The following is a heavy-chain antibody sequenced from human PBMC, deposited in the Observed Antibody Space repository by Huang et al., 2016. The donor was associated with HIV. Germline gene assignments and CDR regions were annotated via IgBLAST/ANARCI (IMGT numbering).Heavy chain of an antibody. CDR1: GGSFSGYY. CDR3: AREKAADSAWYGVYYFDY. J-gene: IGHJ5*01. V-gene: IGHV4-34*01. D-gene: IGHD6-19*01. Sequence: QVQLRQWGAGLVKPSETLSLTCAVYGGSFSGYYWTWIRQSPGKGLEWIGEINHIGKTNYQPSLKSRVTISKDTAKNQFSLQLTSVSAADTGVYFCAREKAADSAWYGVYYFDYWGEEPWSPSPQ. CDR2: INHIGKT.